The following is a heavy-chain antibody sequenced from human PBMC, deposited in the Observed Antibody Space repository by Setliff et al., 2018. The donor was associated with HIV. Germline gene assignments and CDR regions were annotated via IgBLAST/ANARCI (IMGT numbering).Heavy chain of an antibody. CDR1: GYTFTNSF. J-gene: IGHJ4*02. V-gene: IGHV1-46*01. CDR2: INPSDGAT. D-gene: IGHD3-10*01. Sequence: ASVKVSCKASGYTFTNSFMHWVRQAPGQGLEWMGIINPSDGATTYAQKFEDRVTMTRDTSTNTVYMELSSLRSEDTAVYYCARVALPGITPLRHFDYWGQGTLVTVSS. CDR3: ARVALPGITPLRHFDY.